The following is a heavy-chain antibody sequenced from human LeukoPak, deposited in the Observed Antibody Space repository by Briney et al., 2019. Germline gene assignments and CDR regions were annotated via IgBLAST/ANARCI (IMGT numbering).Heavy chain of an antibody. J-gene: IGHJ4*02. V-gene: IGHV4-39*01. CDR2: FYCSGST. Sequence: PSETLSLTCTVSGGSISSSSYCWGWIRQPPGKGLEWIGSFYCSGSTYYNPSLKSRVTISVDTSKNQSSLKLSSVTAADTAVYYCARLRSPVTILYYFDYWGQGTLVTVSS. CDR1: GGSISSSSYC. CDR3: ARLRSPVTILYYFDY. D-gene: IGHD4-17*01.